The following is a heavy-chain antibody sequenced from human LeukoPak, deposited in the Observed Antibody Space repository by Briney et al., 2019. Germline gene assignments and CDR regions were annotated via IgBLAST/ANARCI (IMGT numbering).Heavy chain of an antibody. CDR1: GVTFSSYA. J-gene: IGHJ4*02. CDR2: ISGSGGST. D-gene: IGHD2-2*01. CDR3: AKEDEDIVVVPAAHFDY. V-gene: IGHV3-23*01. Sequence: GVSLRLSCAASGVTFSSYAMSWVRQAPGKGLEWVSAISGSGGSTYYADSVKGRFTISRDNSKNTLYLQMNSLRAEDTAVYYCAKEDEDIVVVPAAHFDYWGQGTLVTVSS.